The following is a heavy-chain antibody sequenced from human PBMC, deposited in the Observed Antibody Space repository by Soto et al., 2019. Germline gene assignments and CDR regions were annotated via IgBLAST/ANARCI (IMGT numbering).Heavy chain of an antibody. J-gene: IGHJ6*02. Sequence: TLSLTCSVSGGSVRSGSYYLSWIRQPPGKGLEWIGYIYYSGSTRYNPSLKSRATISVDTSKNQFSLNLRSVTAAETAVYYCARDGGCIRDSCYPNYHYGMDVWGQGTTVTVSS. V-gene: IGHV4-61*01. D-gene: IGHD2-15*01. CDR3: ARDGGCIRDSCYPNYHYGMDV. CDR1: GGSVRSGSYY. CDR2: IYYSGST.